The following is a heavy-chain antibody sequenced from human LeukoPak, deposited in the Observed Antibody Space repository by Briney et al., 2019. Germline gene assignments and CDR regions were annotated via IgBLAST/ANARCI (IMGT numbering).Heavy chain of an antibody. CDR3: ARAKMYGD. V-gene: IGHV3-48*02. CDR2: ISSSSTI. Sequence: GGSLRLSCAASGFTFSSYSMNWVRQAPGKGLEWVSYISSSSTIYYADSVKGRFTISRDNAKNSLHLQMNSLRDEDTAVYYCARAKMYGDWGQGTPVTVSS. D-gene: IGHD4-17*01. CDR1: GFTFSSYS. J-gene: IGHJ4*02.